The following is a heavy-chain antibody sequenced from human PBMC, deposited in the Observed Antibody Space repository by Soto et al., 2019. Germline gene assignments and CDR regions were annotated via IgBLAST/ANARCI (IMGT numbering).Heavy chain of an antibody. J-gene: IGHJ5*02. CDR3: ARVSLRSPNWFDP. CDR1: GGSISSGGYS. V-gene: IGHV4-30-2*01. Sequence: TLSLTCAVSGGSISSGGYSWSWIRQPPGKGLEWIGYIYHSGSTYYNPSLKSRVTISVDRSKNQFSLKLSSVTAADTAVYYCARVSLRSPNWFDPWGQGTLVTVS. D-gene: IGHD3-3*01. CDR2: IYHSGST.